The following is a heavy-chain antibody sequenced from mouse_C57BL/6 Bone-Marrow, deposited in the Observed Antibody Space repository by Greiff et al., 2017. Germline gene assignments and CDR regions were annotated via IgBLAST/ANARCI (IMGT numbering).Heavy chain of an antibody. J-gene: IGHJ2*01. CDR2: ISSGSSTI. CDR3: ATLEGYFDY. CDR1: GFTFSDYG. V-gene: IGHV5-17*01. Sequence: EVNVVESGGGLVKPGGSLKLSCAASGFTFSDYGMHWVRQAPEKGLEWVAYISSGSSTIYYADTVKGRFTISRDNAKNTLFLQMTSLRSEDTAMYYCATLEGYFDYWGQGTTLTVSS.